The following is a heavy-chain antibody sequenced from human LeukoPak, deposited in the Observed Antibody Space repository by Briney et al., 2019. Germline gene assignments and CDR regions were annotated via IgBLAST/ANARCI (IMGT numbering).Heavy chain of an antibody. V-gene: IGHV3-23*01. CDR2: ISGSGGST. D-gene: IGHD3-9*01. CDR1: GFTFSSYA. CDR3: ARDPSGWLLYYFDY. J-gene: IGHJ4*02. Sequence: GGSLRLSCAASGFTFSSYAMSWVRQAPGKGLEWVSAISGSGGSTYYADSVKGRFTISRDNSKNTLYLQMNSLRAEDTAVYYCARDPSGWLLYYFDYWGQGTLVTVSS.